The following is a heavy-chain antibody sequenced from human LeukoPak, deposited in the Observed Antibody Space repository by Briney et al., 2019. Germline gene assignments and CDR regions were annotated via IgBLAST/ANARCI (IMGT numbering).Heavy chain of an antibody. D-gene: IGHD2-21*02. Sequence: GGSLRLSCAASGFTFNNYWMSWVRQAPGKGLEWVAGINWNGGSTGYADSVKGRFTISRDNAKNSLYLQMNSLRAEDTAVYYCARDGDCGGDCYSDYWGQGTLVTVSS. CDR2: INWNGGST. CDR3: ARDGDCGGDCYSDY. V-gene: IGHV3-20*04. CDR1: GFTFNNYW. J-gene: IGHJ4*02.